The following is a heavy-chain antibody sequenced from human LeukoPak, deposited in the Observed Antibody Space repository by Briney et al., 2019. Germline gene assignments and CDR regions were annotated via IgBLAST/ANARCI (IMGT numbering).Heavy chain of an antibody. V-gene: IGHV4-4*09. D-gene: IGHD2-2*01. Sequence: SETLSLTCTVSGGSFSGYYWSWIRQPPGQGLEWIGYIYTSGSTNYNPSPKSRVTISVDTSKNQFSLRLSSVTAADTAVYYCARRLRTSRAFDIWGQGTMVTVSS. CDR1: GGSFSGYY. CDR2: IYTSGST. CDR3: ARRLRTSRAFDI. J-gene: IGHJ3*02.